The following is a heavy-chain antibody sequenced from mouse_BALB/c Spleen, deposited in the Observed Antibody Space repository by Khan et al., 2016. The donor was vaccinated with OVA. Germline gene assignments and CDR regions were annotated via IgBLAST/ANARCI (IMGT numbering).Heavy chain of an antibody. Sequence: VQLQESGAELVKPGASVKLSCKASAYTFTSYYMFWVKQRPGQGLEWIGEINPSNGGTNFNEKFKSKATLTVDKSSSTASMQLSSLTSEDSAVYYCTRNYRYDGSSLYAMDYWGQGTSVTVSS. D-gene: IGHD2-14*01. J-gene: IGHJ4*01. V-gene: IGHV1S81*02. CDR1: AYTFTSYY. CDR3: TRNYRYDGSSLYAMDY. CDR2: INPSNGGT.